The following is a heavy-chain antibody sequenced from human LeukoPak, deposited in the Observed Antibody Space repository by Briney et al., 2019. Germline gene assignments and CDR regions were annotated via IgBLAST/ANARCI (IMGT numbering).Heavy chain of an antibody. J-gene: IGHJ4*02. CDR1: GFTFSSYW. Sequence: GGSLRLSCAASGFTFSSYWMSWVRQAPGKGLEWVSGIRAGGDNTYYADSVKGRFTISRDNSKNTLYLQMNSLRAEDTAVYYCARGMVRGVILKGFDYWGQGTLVTVSS. D-gene: IGHD3-10*01. CDR3: ARGMVRGVILKGFDY. V-gene: IGHV3-23*01. CDR2: IRAGGDNT.